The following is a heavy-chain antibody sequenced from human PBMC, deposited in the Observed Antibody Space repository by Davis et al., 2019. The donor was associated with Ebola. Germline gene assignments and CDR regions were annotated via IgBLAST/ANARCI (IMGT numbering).Heavy chain of an antibody. CDR3: ARDRFIGRVGY. J-gene: IGHJ4*02. V-gene: IGHV3-7*03. CDR2: IKEDGGEK. D-gene: IGHD1-26*01. CDR1: GLIFNNYW. Sequence: GGSLRLSCAASGLIFNNYWMSWIRQAPGKGPEWVAIIKEDGGEKYYVDSVKGRFTISRDNSKNTLYLQMNSLRAEDTAVYYCARDRFIGRVGYWGQGTLVTVSS.